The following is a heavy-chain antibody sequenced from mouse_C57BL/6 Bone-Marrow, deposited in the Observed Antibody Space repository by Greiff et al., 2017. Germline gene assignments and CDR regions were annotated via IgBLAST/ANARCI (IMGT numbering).Heavy chain of an antibody. CDR3: ARERLYYGSLMDY. Sequence: EVMLVESGGGLVKPGGSLKLSCAASGFTFSSYAMSWVRQTPEKRLEWVATISDGGSYTYYPDNVKGRFTISRDNAKNNLYLQMSHLKSEDTAMYYCARERLYYGSLMDYWGQGTSVTASS. J-gene: IGHJ4*01. CDR1: GFTFSSYA. V-gene: IGHV5-4*01. CDR2: ISDGGSYT. D-gene: IGHD1-1*01.